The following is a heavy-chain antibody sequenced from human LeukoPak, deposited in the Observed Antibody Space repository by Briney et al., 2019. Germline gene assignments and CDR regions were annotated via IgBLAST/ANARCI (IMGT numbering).Heavy chain of an antibody. J-gene: IGHJ4*02. D-gene: IGHD6-19*01. Sequence: SETQSLTCTVSGGSISSYYWSWIRQPPGKGLEWIGYIYYSGSTNYNPSLKSRVTISVDTFKNQFSLKLSSVTAADTAVYYCAREVAVAGTIDYWGQGTLVTVSS. CDR1: GGSISSYY. CDR3: AREVAVAGTIDY. CDR2: IYYSGST. V-gene: IGHV4-59*01.